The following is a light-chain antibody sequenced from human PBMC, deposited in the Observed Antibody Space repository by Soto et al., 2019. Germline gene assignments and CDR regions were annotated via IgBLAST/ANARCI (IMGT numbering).Light chain of an antibody. CDR3: AVWDASLSGPV. Sequence: QSVLTQPPSASGTPGQGVTISCSGSSSNIGSNYVYWYQQLPGSAPKLLIYRSYQRPSGVPDRFSGSKSGTSASLAISGLRSEDEADYYCAVWDASLSGPVFGGGTKLTVL. J-gene: IGLJ2*01. V-gene: IGLV1-47*01. CDR2: RSY. CDR1: SSNIGSNY.